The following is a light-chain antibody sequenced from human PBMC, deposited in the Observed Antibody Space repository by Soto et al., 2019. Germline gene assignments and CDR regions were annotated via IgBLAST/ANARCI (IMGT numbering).Light chain of an antibody. V-gene: IGKV3-11*01. CDR1: QSLGNY. Sequence: EIVLTQSPATLSLSPGERATLSCRASQSLGNYLAWYQQKPGQAPRLLINDASNRASGIPARFSGSGSGTDFTLTISSLEPEDSAVYYCQHRANLWTFGQGTKVDIK. CDR3: QHRANLWT. CDR2: DAS. J-gene: IGKJ1*01.